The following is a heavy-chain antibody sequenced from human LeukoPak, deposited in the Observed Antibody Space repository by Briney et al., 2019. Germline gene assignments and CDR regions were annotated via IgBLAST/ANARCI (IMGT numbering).Heavy chain of an antibody. D-gene: IGHD3-3*01. CDR1: GFSFSGLG. CDR2: IRYDGTNK. V-gene: IGHV3-30*02. CDR3: ATWAATILGTDC. Sequence: PGGSLRLSCAASGFSFSGLGMYWVRQAPGKGLEWVAFIRYDGTNKYYTESVKGRFTISRDNSKNTLFLQMDSLRTEDTAVYYCATWAATILGTDCWGQGTLVTVSS. J-gene: IGHJ4*02.